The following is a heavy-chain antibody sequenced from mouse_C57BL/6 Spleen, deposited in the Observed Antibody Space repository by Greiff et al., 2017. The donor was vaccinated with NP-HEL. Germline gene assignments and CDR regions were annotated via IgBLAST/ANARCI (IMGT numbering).Heavy chain of an antibody. Sequence: EVQLQQSGPELVKPGASVKIPCKASGYTFTDYNMDWVKQSHGKSLEWIGDINPNNGGTIYNQKFKGKATLTVDKSSSTAYMELRSLTSEDTAVYYCARSGTTVVATENAMDYWGQGTSVTVSS. J-gene: IGHJ4*01. D-gene: IGHD1-1*01. CDR3: ARSGTTVVATENAMDY. V-gene: IGHV1-18*01. CDR2: INPNNGGT. CDR1: GYTFTDYN.